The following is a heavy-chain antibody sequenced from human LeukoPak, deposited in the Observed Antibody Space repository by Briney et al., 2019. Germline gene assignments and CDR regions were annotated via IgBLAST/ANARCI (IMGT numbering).Heavy chain of an antibody. CDR3: VRLRRNSDTSGFYYYYDF. CDR2: ISVRSNYI. D-gene: IGHD3-22*01. Sequence: GGSLRLSCGASGYTFSSYSINWVRQAPGKGLEWVSSISVRSNYIYYADSVRGRFRISRDDARDSLYLQMNRLRAEDTAVYYCVRLRRNSDTSGFYYYYDFWGQGTLVTVSS. V-gene: IGHV3-21*01. J-gene: IGHJ4*02. CDR1: GYTFSSYS.